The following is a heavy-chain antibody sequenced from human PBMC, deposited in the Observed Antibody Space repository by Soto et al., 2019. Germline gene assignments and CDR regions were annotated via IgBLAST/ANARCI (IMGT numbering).Heavy chain of an antibody. J-gene: IGHJ6*03. Sequence: SETLSLTCTVSGGSISSGGYYWSWIRQHPGKGLEWIGYIYYSGSTYYNPSLKSRVTISVDTSKNQFSLKLSSVTAADTAVYYCARVTRVPAPINMAVRGKGTTVTVSS. CDR3: ARVTRVPAPINMAV. CDR2: IYYSGST. CDR1: GGSISSGGYY. V-gene: IGHV4-31*03. D-gene: IGHD2-2*01.